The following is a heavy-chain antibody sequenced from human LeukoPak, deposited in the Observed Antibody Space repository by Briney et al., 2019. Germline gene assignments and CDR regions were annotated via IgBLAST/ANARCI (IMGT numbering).Heavy chain of an antibody. D-gene: IGHD5-12*01. J-gene: IGHJ4*02. CDR2: IHPNSGGT. V-gene: IGHV1-2*02. CDR3: ARTNSGYDFIPDY. CDR1: GYTFTGYY. Sequence: ASVKVSCKASGYTFTGYYMHWVRQAPGPGLERMGWIHPNSGGTNYAQKFQGRVTMTRDTSLSTAYMELSRLRSDDTAVYYCARTNSGYDFIPDYWGQGTLVTVSS.